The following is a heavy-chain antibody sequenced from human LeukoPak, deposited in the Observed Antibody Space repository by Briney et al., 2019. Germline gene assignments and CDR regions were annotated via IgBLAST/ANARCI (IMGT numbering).Heavy chain of an antibody. CDR2: ISSSSSYI. V-gene: IGHV3-21*01. CDR1: GFTFSSYS. Sequence: GGSLRLSCAASGFTFSSYSMNWVRQAPGKGLEGVSSISSSSSYIYYADSVRGRFTISRDNAKNSLYLQMNSLRAEDTAVYYCASPTNFWSGWGQGTLVTVSS. J-gene: IGHJ4*02. D-gene: IGHD3-3*01. CDR3: ASPTNFWSG.